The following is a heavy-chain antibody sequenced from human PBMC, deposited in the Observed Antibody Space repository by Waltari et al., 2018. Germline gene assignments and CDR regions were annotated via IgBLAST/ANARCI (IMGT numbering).Heavy chain of an antibody. CDR3: AKDWDGSRWYGTFDS. D-gene: IGHD6-13*01. CDR2: IYSGGSST. J-gene: IGHJ3*02. CDR1: GFTFSTYA. Sequence: EVQLLESGGGLVQPAGSLRLSCAASGFTFSTYALTWVRQAPGKGLEWVSVIYSGGSSTYYADSVKGRFIISRDNSKNTLYLQMNSLRVEDTALYYCAKDWDGSRWYGTFDSWGQGTMVTVSS. V-gene: IGHV3-23*03.